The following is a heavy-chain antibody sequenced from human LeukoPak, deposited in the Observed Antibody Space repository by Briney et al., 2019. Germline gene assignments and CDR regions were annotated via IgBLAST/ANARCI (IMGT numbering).Heavy chain of an antibody. V-gene: IGHV4-4*07. CDR2: IYSSGST. J-gene: IGHJ4*02. CDR1: GGSISSYY. CDR3: ARDSALRYFDY. Sequence: KSSETLSLTCTVSGGSISSYYWTWIRQPAGKGLEWIERIYSSGSTNYDPSFNSRVTISVDTSKNQFSLKLNSVTAADTAVYYCARDSALRYFDYWGQGTLVTVSS. D-gene: IGHD3-10*01.